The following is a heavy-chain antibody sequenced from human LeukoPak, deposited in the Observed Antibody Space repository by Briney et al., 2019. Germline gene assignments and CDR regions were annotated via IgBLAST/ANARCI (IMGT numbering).Heavy chain of an antibody. Sequence: SETLSLTCTVSGGSISTYYWSWVRQPPGKGLEWIGYIHDSGSTNYNPSLKSRVTMSLDTSKNQLSLKLSSVTAADTAVYYCARSIVVSVNYFYYGMDVWGQGTTVTVSS. D-gene: IGHD3-22*01. V-gene: IGHV4-59*08. CDR1: GGSISTYY. J-gene: IGHJ6*02. CDR3: ARSIVVSVNYFYYGMDV. CDR2: IHDSGST.